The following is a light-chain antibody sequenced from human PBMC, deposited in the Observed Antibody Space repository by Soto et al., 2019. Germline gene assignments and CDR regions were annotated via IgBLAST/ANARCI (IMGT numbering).Light chain of an antibody. V-gene: IGKV1-39*01. CDR1: QGISSY. Sequence: IQLTQYPSGLSASVGDRVAITCRASQGISSYLAWYQQKPGKAPNLLIYAASSLQSGVSSRFSGSGSGTDSTLTISSLQPEDSATYYCQQSYSLPYTFGQGTKVDIK. CDR2: AAS. CDR3: QQSYSLPYT. J-gene: IGKJ2*01.